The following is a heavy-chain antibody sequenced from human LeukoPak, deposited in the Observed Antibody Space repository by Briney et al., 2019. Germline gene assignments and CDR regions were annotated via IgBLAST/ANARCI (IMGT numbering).Heavy chain of an antibody. CDR1: GGTFSSYA. Sequence: SVKVSCKASGGTFSSYAISWVRQAPGQGLEWMGGIIPIFGTANYAQKFQGRVTITADESTSTAYMELSSLRSEDTAVYYCAREDMVRGVRGYYMDVWGKGTTVTISS. D-gene: IGHD3-10*01. J-gene: IGHJ6*03. V-gene: IGHV1-69*13. CDR3: AREDMVRGVRGYYMDV. CDR2: IIPIFGTA.